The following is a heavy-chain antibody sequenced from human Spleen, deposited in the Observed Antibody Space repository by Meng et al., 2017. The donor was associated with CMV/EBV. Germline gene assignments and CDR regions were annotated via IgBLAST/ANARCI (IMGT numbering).Heavy chain of an antibody. J-gene: IGHJ4*02. V-gene: IGHV4-61*01. CDR1: GGSVSSGSYY. D-gene: IGHD3-10*01. Sequence: TVSGGSVSSGSYYWSWIRQPPGKGLEWIVYIYYSGSTNYNPSLKSRVTISVDTSKIQFSLKLTSVTAADTAVYYCARFDGSGFLFDYWGQGTLVTVSS. CDR2: IYYSGST. CDR3: ARFDGSGFLFDY.